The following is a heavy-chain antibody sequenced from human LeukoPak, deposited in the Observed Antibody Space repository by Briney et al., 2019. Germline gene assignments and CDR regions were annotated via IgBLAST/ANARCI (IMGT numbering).Heavy chain of an antibody. CDR2: ISGSGGST. D-gene: IGHD6-19*01. J-gene: IGHJ4*02. Sequence: GGSLRLSCAASGFTFSSYAMSWVRQAPGKGLEWVSAISGSGGSTYYADSVKGRFTISRDNTKNTLYRQMNSLRAEDTAVYYCAKSYSSGSTWLDYWGQGTLVTVSS. V-gene: IGHV3-23*01. CDR3: AKSYSSGSTWLDY. CDR1: GFTFSSYA.